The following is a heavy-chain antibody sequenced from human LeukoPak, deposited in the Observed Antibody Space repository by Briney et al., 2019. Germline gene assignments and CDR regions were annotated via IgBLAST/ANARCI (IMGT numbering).Heavy chain of an antibody. D-gene: IGHD6-19*01. Sequence: PGRSLRLSCAASGFTFSSYAMHWVRQAPGKGLEWVAVISYDGSNKYYADSVKGRFTISRDNAKNTLYLQMNSLRAEDTAVYYCVRVPITLAGTKDAKYFQHWGQGTLVTVSS. CDR3: VRVPITLAGTKDAKYFQH. CDR2: ISYDGSNK. J-gene: IGHJ1*01. V-gene: IGHV3-30*04. CDR1: GFTFSSYA.